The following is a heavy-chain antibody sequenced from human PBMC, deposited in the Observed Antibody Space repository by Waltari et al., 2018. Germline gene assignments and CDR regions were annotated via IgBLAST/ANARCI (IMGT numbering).Heavy chain of an antibody. CDR3: ARHYYGSGSYSPYFDY. CDR1: GGSISSSSYY. J-gene: IGHJ4*02. CDR2: IYYSGST. V-gene: IGHV4-39*01. Sequence: QLQLQESGPGLVKPSETLSLTCTVSGGSISSSSYYWGWLRQPPGKGLEWIGSIYYSGSTYYNPSLKSRVTISVDTSKNQFSLKLSSVTAADTAVYYCARHYYGSGSYSPYFDYWGQGTLVTVSS. D-gene: IGHD3-10*01.